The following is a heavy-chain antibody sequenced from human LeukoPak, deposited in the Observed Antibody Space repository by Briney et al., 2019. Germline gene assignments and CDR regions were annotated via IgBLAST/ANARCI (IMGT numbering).Heavy chain of an antibody. Sequence: SSVKVSCTISGGSLSIYTLSWVRQAPGQGLEWMGGIIPMFGTANYAQKFQGRVNITADESTSTAFMELSSLTSEDTTIYYCATESDGGAFDVWGQGTMVSVSS. V-gene: IGHV1-69*01. J-gene: IGHJ3*01. CDR3: ATESDGGAFDV. CDR2: IIPMFGTA. D-gene: IGHD3-10*01. CDR1: GGSLSIYT.